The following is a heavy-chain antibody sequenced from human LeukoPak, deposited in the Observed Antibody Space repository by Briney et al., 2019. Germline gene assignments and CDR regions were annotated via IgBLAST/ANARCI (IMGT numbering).Heavy chain of an antibody. Sequence: TAGGSLRLSCAASGFTFRSHSMNWVRQAPGKGLEWVSSISSSSGSIYYADSVKGRFTISRDNAKNSLYLQMNSLRAEDTAVYYCARDRAAADLDYWGQGTLVTVSS. CDR1: GFTFRSHS. V-gene: IGHV3-21*01. CDR2: ISSSSGSI. CDR3: ARDRAAADLDY. J-gene: IGHJ4*02. D-gene: IGHD6-13*01.